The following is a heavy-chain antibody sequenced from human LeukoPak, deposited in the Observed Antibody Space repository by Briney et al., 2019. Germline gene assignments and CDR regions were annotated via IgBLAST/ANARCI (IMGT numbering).Heavy chain of an antibody. Sequence: PGGSLRPSCAASGFTFDDYAMHWVRQAPGKGLEWVSGISWNSGRIAYADSVKGRFTISRDNAKNSLYLQMNSLRAEDTALYYCAKDFGYSCGYGFDYWGQGTLVTVSS. CDR3: AKDFGYSCGYGFDY. D-gene: IGHD5-18*01. V-gene: IGHV3-9*01. CDR2: ISWNSGRI. J-gene: IGHJ4*02. CDR1: GFTFDDYA.